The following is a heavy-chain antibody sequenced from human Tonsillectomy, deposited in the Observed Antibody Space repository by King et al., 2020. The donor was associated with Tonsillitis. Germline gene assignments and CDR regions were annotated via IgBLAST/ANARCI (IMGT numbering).Heavy chain of an antibody. J-gene: IGHJ4*02. V-gene: IGHV4-59*01. CDR3: ARGGPFGELIDYFDY. Sequence: QLQESGPGLVKPSETLSLTCTVSGGSISSYYWSWIRQPPGKGLEWIGYIYYSGSTNYNPSLKSRVTISVDTSKNQFSLKLSSVTAADTAVYYCARGGPFGELIDYFDYCGQGTLVTVSS. CDR2: IYYSGST. CDR1: GGSISSYY. D-gene: IGHD3-10*01.